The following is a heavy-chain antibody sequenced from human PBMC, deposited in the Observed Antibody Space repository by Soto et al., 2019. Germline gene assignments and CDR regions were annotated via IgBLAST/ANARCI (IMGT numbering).Heavy chain of an antibody. D-gene: IGHD6-13*01. J-gene: IGHJ4*02. CDR1: GFTFSSYA. Sequence: EVQLLESGGGLVQPGGSLRLSCAASGFTFSSYAMSWVRQAPGKGLEWVSGISGSGGSTYYADSVKGRLTISRDNSKNTMYLQMNSLRAEDTAVYYCAKDLFWDSSTWYYLDYWRQGTLVTVSS. CDR2: ISGSGGST. V-gene: IGHV3-23*01. CDR3: AKDLFWDSSTWYYLDY.